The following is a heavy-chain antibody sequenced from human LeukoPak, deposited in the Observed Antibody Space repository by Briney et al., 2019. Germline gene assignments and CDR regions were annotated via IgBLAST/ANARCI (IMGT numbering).Heavy chain of an antibody. Sequence: GGSLRLSCAASGFTFSTFAMTWVRQAPGKGLEWVSVISDSGGSTSYADSVKGRFTISRDNSKNTLYPQMNSLRAEDTAVYFCAMDRNDYSDNFFDYWGQGTLVTVSS. D-gene: IGHD4-17*01. V-gene: IGHV3-23*01. CDR3: AMDRNDYSDNFFDY. J-gene: IGHJ4*02. CDR2: ISDSGGST. CDR1: GFTFSTFA.